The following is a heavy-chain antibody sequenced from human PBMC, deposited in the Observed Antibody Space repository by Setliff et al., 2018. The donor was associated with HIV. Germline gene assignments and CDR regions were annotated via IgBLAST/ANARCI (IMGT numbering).Heavy chain of an antibody. D-gene: IGHD6-13*01. Sequence: SETLSLTCAVYGGSFSGYCWSWIRQPPGKGLEWIGEINHRGSTKYNPSLRSRVTISVDTSKNQFYLKLRSVTAADTAVYYCARDSSSWYLLGRGIWFDPWGQGTLVTVS. CDR2: INHRGST. V-gene: IGHV4-34*01. CDR1: GGSFSGYC. CDR3: ARDSSSWYLLGRGIWFDP. J-gene: IGHJ5*02.